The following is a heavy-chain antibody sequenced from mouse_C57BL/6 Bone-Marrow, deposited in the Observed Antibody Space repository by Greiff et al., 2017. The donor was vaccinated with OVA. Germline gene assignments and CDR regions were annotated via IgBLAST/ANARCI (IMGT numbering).Heavy chain of an antibody. CDR2: IDPEDGDT. Sequence: VQLKQSGAELVRPGASVKLSCTASGFNIKDYYMHWVKQRPEQGLEWIGRIDPEDGDTEYAPKFQGKATMTADTSSNTAYLQLSSLTSEDTAGYYCTFITTVSFDYWGQGTTLTVSS. CDR3: TFITTVSFDY. D-gene: IGHD1-1*01. CDR1: GFNIKDYY. J-gene: IGHJ2*01. V-gene: IGHV14-1*01.